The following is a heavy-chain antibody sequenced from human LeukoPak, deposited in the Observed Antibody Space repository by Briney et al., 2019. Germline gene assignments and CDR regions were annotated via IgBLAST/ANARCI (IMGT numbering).Heavy chain of an antibody. CDR2: ISGSSTYI. CDR1: GFTFSNYS. V-gene: IGHV3-21*01. Sequence: GGSLRLSCAASGFTFSNYSMNWVRQAPGKGLEWVSSISGSSTYIYYADSVEGRFTISRDNAKIPLYLQMNSLRAEDTAVYYCASDHCTNGVCYTDYFDYWGRGTLVTVSS. J-gene: IGHJ4*02. D-gene: IGHD2-8*01. CDR3: ASDHCTNGVCYTDYFDY.